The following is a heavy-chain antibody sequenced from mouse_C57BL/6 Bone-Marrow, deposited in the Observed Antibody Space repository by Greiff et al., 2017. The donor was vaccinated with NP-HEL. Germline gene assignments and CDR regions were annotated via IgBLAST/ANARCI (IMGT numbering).Heavy chain of an antibody. V-gene: IGHV7-3*01. CDR2: IRNKANGYTT. Sequence: EVKVVESGGGLVQPGGSLSLSCAASGFTFTDYYMSWVRQPPGKALEWLGFIRNKANGYTTEYSASVKGRFTISRDNSQSILYLQMNALRAEDSATYYCARYLLDGYSLDYWGQGTTLTVSS. D-gene: IGHD2-3*01. CDR3: ARYLLDGYSLDY. CDR1: GFTFTDYY. J-gene: IGHJ2*01.